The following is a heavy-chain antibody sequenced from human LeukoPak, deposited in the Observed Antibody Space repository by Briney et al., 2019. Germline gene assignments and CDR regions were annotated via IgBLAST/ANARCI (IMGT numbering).Heavy chain of an antibody. CDR2: IYSGGST. Sequence: GGSLRLSCAASGFTVSSNYMSWVRQAPGKRLEWVSVIYSGGSTYYADSVKGRFTISRDNSKNTLYLQMNSLRAEDTAMYYCARDSSGYFMLGAFDIWGQGTMVTVSS. CDR1: GFTVSSNY. CDR3: ARDSSGYFMLGAFDI. J-gene: IGHJ3*02. D-gene: IGHD3-22*01. V-gene: IGHV3-66*02.